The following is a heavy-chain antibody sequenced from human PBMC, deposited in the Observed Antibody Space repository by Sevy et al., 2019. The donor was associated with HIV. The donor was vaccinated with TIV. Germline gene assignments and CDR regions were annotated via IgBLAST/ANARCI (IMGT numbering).Heavy chain of an antibody. Sequence: GGSLRLSCAASGFTFSSYAMSWVRQGPGKGLEWVAVISYDARNEDYADSVKGRFTISRDNSKNTLYLQMNSLRAEDTAVYYCARFPPERAFDIWGQGTMVTVSS. CDR2: ISYDARNE. CDR3: ARFPPERAFDI. CDR1: GFTFSSYA. V-gene: IGHV3-30*04. J-gene: IGHJ3*02.